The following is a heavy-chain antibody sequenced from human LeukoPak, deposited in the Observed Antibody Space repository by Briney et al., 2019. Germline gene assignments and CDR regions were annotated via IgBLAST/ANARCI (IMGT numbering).Heavy chain of an antibody. CDR3: ASGDGYTLFDY. V-gene: IGHV4-38-2*02. J-gene: IGHJ4*02. CDR2: INHSGST. Sequence: SETLSLTCTVSGYSISSGYYWGWIRQPPGKGLEWIGEINHSGSTNYNPSLKSRVTISVDTSKNQFSLKLSSVTAADTAVYYCASGDGYTLFDYWGQGTLVTVSS. D-gene: IGHD5-24*01. CDR1: GYSISSGYY.